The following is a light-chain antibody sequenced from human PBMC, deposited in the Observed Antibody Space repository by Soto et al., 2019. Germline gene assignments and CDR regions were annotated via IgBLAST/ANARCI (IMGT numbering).Light chain of an antibody. CDR3: QHYSSYSRT. V-gene: IGKV1-5*03. J-gene: IGKJ1*01. CDR1: QSISSW. Sequence: DLQMTQSPSTLSASVGDRVTITCRASQSISSWLAWYQQKPGKVPKLLIYKASSLESGVPSRFSGSGYGTEFTLTISSLQPDDFATYFGQHYSSYSRTFGQGTKVEIK. CDR2: KAS.